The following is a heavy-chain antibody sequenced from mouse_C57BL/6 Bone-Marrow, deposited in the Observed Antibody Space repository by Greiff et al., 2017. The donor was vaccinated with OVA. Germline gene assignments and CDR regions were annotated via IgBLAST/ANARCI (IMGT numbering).Heavy chain of an antibody. D-gene: IGHD1-1*01. CDR2: IYPGSGST. CDR3: AFTTVVATPMDY. V-gene: IGHV1-55*01. Sequence: VQLQQPGAELVKPGASVKMSCKASGYTFTSYWITWVKQRPGQGLEWIGDIYPGSGSTNYNEKFKSKATLTVDTSSSTAYMQLSSLTSEDAAVYDCAFTTVVATPMDYWGQGTSVTVSS. J-gene: IGHJ4*01. CDR1: GYTFTSYW.